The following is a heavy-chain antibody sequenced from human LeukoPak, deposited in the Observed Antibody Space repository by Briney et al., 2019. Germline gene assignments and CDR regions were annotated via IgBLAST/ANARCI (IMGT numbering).Heavy chain of an antibody. CDR3: ARVSYSSGWYDDYFDY. V-gene: IGHV4-4*02. D-gene: IGHD6-19*01. CDR1: GGSISSSTW. CDR2: IYHSGST. J-gene: IGHJ4*02. Sequence: SETLSLTCTVSGGSISSSTWWSWVRQPPGKGLEWIGEIYHSGSTNYNPSLKRRVTISVDTSKNQFSLKLSSVTAADTAVYYCARVSYSSGWYDDYFDYWGQGTLVTVSS.